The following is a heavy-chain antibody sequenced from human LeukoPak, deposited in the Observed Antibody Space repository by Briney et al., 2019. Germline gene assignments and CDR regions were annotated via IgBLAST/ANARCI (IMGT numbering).Heavy chain of an antibody. D-gene: IGHD6-6*01. CDR1: GGSISSSSYY. V-gene: IGHV4-39*01. CDR3: ARRTPPKYSSPTGYFDY. CDR2: IYYSGST. J-gene: IGHJ4*02. Sequence: SETLSLTRTVSGGSISSSSYYWGWIRQPPGKGLEWIGSIYYSGSTYYNPSLKSRVTISVDTSKNQFSLKLSSVTAADTAVYYCARRTPPKYSSPTGYFDYWGQGTLATVSS.